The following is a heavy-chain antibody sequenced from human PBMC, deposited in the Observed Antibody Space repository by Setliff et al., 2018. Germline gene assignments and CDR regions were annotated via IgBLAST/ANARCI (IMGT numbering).Heavy chain of an antibody. Sequence: PSETLSLTCTVSGGSISSGSYYWSWIRQPAGKGLEWIGRIYTSGSTNYNPSLKSRVTISVDTSKNQFSLKLSSVTAADTAVYYCARDQYNFWSGYFYEPSWFDPWGQGTLGTVS. CDR1: GGSISSGSYY. CDR2: IYTSGST. CDR3: ARDQYNFWSGYFYEPSWFDP. J-gene: IGHJ5*02. D-gene: IGHD3-3*01. V-gene: IGHV4-61*02.